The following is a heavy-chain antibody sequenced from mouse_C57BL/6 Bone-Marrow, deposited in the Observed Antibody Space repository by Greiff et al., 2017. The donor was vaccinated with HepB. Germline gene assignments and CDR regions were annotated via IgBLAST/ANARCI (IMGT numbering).Heavy chain of an antibody. J-gene: IGHJ3*01. CDR1: GYTFTDYY. V-gene: IGHV1-76*01. CDR3: ARRGYYGYDGTLELGGVFAY. D-gene: IGHD2-2*01. CDR2: IYPGSGNT. Sequence: QVQLQQSGAELVRPGASVKLSCKASGYTFTDYYINWVKQRPGQGLEWIARIYPGSGNTYYNEKFKGKATLTAEKSSSTAYMQLSSLTSEDSAVYFCARRGYYGYDGTLELGGVFAYWGQGTLVTVSA.